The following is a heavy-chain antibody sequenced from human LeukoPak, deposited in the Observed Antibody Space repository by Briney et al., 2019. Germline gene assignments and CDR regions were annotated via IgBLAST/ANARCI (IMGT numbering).Heavy chain of an antibody. CDR2: ISTSGST. V-gene: IGHV4-4*09. CDR1: AASISNYY. D-gene: IGHD3-22*01. CDR3: ASPRSGYRYTFDY. J-gene: IGHJ4*02. Sequence: KASETQSLTCAVSAASISNYYWSWIRQAPGKGLEWIGYISTSGSTNYNPSLKSRVSISLDTSKNRFSLNLNFVTAADTAVYYCASPRSGYRYTFDYWGQGALVTVSS.